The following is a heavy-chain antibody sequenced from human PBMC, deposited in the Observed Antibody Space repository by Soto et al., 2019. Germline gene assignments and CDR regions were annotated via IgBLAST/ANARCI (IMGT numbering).Heavy chain of an antibody. CDR1: GYTVTSYD. CDR2: MNPNSGNT. J-gene: IGHJ5*02. V-gene: IGHV1-8*01. CDR3: ARGAKHSYGYCFDN. Sequence: KISCKASGYTVTSYDINWVRQATGQGLEWMGWMNPNSGNTGYAQKFQGRVTMTRNTSISTAYMELSSLRSEDTAVYYCARGAKHSYGYCFDNWGQGALVTVSS. D-gene: IGHD5-18*01.